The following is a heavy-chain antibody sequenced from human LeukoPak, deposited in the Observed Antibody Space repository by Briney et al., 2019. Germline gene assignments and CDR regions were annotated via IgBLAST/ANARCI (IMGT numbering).Heavy chain of an antibody. CDR2: TYYSGNT. CDR1: GGSISGGGNY. D-gene: IGHD4-17*01. Sequence: PSETLSLTCTVSGGSISGGGNYWTWIRQHPGKGLEWIGYTYYSGNTLYNPSLESRVTISVDTSKNQFSLKVNSVTAADTAVYYCARPDYGDYYYFDYWGQGTLVTVSS. J-gene: IGHJ4*02. V-gene: IGHV4-31*03. CDR3: ARPDYGDYYYFDY.